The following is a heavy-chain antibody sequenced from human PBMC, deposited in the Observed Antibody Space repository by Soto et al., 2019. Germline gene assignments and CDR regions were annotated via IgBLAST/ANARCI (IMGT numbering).Heavy chain of an antibody. CDR1: GGSISSGVFS. Sequence: PSETLSLTCTVSGGSISSGVFSWTWIRQHPGKGLEWIGYIAYSGDTYYNPSLRSRVTISADTSENKFSLTLKSVTAADTAVYFCARDFERSAIGPWGQGTSVTVSS. CDR3: ARDFERSAIGP. CDR2: IAYSGDT. D-gene: IGHD3-9*01. J-gene: IGHJ5*02. V-gene: IGHV4-31*03.